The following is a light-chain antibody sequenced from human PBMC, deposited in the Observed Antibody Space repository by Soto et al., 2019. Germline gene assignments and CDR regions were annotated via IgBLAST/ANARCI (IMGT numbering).Light chain of an antibody. CDR2: VAS. Sequence: DIQMTQSPSSLSASVGDRVTITCRASQRISTYLNWYQQKPGQAPKLLIYVASLLQSGVPSRFSGSGSGTDFTLPISGLQPEDFAAYYCQQSYDTVAITFGQGTRLEIK. V-gene: IGKV1-39*01. CDR3: QQSYDTVAIT. J-gene: IGKJ5*01. CDR1: QRISTY.